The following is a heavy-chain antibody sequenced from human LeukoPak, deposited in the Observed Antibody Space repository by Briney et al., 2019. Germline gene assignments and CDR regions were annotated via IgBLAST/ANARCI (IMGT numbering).Heavy chain of an antibody. V-gene: IGHV3-48*03. CDR1: GFTFSNYE. D-gene: IGHD6-19*01. Sequence: GGSLRLSCAASGFTFSNYEMNWVRQAPGKGLKWVSYISSSGSNIYYADSVKGRFTISRDNAKNSLYLQMNSLRAEDTAVYYCARKWLVIDYWGQGTLVTVSS. CDR2: ISSSGSNI. J-gene: IGHJ4*02. CDR3: ARKWLVIDY.